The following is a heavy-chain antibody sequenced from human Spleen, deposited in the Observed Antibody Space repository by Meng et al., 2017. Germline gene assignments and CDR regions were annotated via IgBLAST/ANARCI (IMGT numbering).Heavy chain of an antibody. D-gene: IGHD6-19*01. CDR3: ARQIPVAEFDY. Sequence: GESLKISCAASGFNFNNYWMTWVRQAPGKGLEWVASMKEDGGAIYYVDSVKGRFTISRDNSKNSLYLQMNSLRAEDTAVYLCARQIPVAEFDYWGQGIRVTVSS. V-gene: IGHV3-7*01. CDR2: MKEDGGAI. CDR1: GFNFNNYW. J-gene: IGHJ4*02.